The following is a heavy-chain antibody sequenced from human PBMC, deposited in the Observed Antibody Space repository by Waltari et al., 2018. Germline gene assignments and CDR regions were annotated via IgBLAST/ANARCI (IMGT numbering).Heavy chain of an antibody. CDR3: TRSPGFGP. J-gene: IGHJ5*02. Sequence: EVKLLESGGVVVQPGGSLKLCCAASVFILSGSPLRCVRQASGKGLEWVGRIGHQGNAYAPVYNESVKGRFTISRDDSKNTAYLQMNSLKFDDTAFYYCTRSPGFGPWGQGTLVTVSS. CDR2: IGHQGNAYAP. V-gene: IGHV3-73*02. CDR1: VFILSGSP.